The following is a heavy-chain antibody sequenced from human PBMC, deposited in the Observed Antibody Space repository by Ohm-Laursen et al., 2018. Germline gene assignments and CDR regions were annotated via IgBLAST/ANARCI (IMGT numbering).Heavy chain of an antibody. CDR3: ARDGRPYDSSGYYYFDY. D-gene: IGHD3-22*01. CDR2: IYPSGTT. CDR1: GGSISSYY. V-gene: IGHV4-4*07. J-gene: IGHJ4*02. Sequence: SDTLSLTCPVSGGSISSYYWSWIRQPAGKGLEWIGRIYPSGTTNYSPSFKGRVTMSVDTSKNQFSLRLSSVTAADTAVYYCARDGRPYDSSGYYYFDYWGQGFLVTVSS.